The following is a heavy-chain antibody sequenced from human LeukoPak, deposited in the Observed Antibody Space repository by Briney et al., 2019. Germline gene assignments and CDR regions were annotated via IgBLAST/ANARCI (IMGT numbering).Heavy chain of an antibody. Sequence: GGXXRLSCAASGFTFSSYGMHWVRQAPGKGLEWVAVISYDGSNKYYADSVKGRFTISRDNSKNTLYLQMNSLRAEDTAVYYCAKDSGLLYFDYWGQGTLVTVSS. J-gene: IGHJ4*02. CDR2: ISYDGSNK. V-gene: IGHV3-30*18. D-gene: IGHD1-26*01. CDR1: GFTFSSYG. CDR3: AKDSGLLYFDY.